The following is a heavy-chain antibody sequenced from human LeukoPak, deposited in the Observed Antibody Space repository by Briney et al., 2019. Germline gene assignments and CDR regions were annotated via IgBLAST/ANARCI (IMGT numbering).Heavy chain of an antibody. V-gene: IGHV3-30*02. Sequence: GGSLRLSCAASGFTFSDYYMSWIRQAPGKGLEWVAFIRYDGSNKYYADSVKGRFTISRDNSKNTLYLQMNSLRAEDTAVYYCAKVLSGYFDYWGQGTLVTVSS. CDR2: IRYDGSNK. CDR3: AKVLSGYFDY. D-gene: IGHD1-26*01. CDR1: GFTFSDYY. J-gene: IGHJ4*02.